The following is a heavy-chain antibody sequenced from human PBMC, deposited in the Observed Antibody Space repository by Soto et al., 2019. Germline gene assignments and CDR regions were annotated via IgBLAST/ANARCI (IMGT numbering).Heavy chain of an antibody. CDR2: INAGNGNT. Sequence: ASVKVSCKASGYTFTSYAMHWVRQAPGQRLEWMGWINAGNGNTKYSQKFQGGVTITRDTSASTAYMELSSLRSEDTAVYYCAASPTPKEYFQHWGQGTLVTVSS. V-gene: IGHV1-3*01. CDR1: GYTFTSYA. D-gene: IGHD2-15*01. CDR3: AASPTPKEYFQH. J-gene: IGHJ1*01.